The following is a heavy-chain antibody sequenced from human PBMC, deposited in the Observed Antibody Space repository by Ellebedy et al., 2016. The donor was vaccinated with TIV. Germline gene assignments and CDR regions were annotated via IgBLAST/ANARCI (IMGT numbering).Heavy chain of an antibody. V-gene: IGHV4-61*08. CDR3: ARGDVTTMYNWFDP. J-gene: IGHJ5*02. D-gene: IGHD4-17*01. Sequence: MPGGSLRLSCTVSGGSISSGGYYWSWIRQPPRKGLEWIGYIYYSGSTNYNPSLKSRVTISVDTSKNQFSLNLSSVTAADTAIYYCARGDVTTMYNWFDPWGQGTLVTVSS. CDR2: IYYSGST. CDR1: GGSISSGGYY.